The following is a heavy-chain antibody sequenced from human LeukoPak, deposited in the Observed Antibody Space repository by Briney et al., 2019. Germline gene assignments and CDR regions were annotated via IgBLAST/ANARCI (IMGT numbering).Heavy chain of an antibody. V-gene: IGHV3-15*01. J-gene: IGHJ4*02. D-gene: IGHD2-8*01. CDR1: GFTFSNYA. CDR3: TTEIYCTNGVCYRDY. CDR2: IKSKTDGGTT. Sequence: GGSLRLSCAASGFTFSNYAMSWVRQAPGKGLEWVGRIKSKTDGGTTDYAAPVKGRFTISRDDSKNTLYLQMNSLKTEDTAVYYCTTEIYCTNGVCYRDYWGQGTLVTVSS.